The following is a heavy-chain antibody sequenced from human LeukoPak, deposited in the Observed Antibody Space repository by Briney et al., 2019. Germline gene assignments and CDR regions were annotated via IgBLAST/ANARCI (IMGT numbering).Heavy chain of an antibody. CDR1: GGSISSNY. CDR3: ARERSCTHDYGSGIDYYCMDV. J-gene: IGHJ6*03. CDR2: IYDSGST. V-gene: IGHV4-59*01. D-gene: IGHD3-10*01. Sequence: SETLSLTCTVSGGSISSNYWSWLRQPPGKGLEWIGHIYDSGSTNYNPSLKSRVTISLDTSKNHFSLKLSSVAAEDTAVYYCARERSCTHDYGSGIDYYCMDVWGKGTTVTVSS.